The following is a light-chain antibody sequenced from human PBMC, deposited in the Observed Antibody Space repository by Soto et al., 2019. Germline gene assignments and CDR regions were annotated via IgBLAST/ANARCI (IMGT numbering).Light chain of an antibody. V-gene: IGLV4-69*01. CDR3: HAWGTGIEV. J-gene: IGLJ1*01. CDR1: SGHGRDA. CDR2: INSDGSH. Sequence: QPVLTQSSSASASLGASVNLTCTLSSGHGRDAIAWHQQQADKGPRFLMKINSDGSHTKGDGIPDRFSGSSSGAERYLTISSLQSEDEADYYCHAWGTGIEVFGTGTKLTVL.